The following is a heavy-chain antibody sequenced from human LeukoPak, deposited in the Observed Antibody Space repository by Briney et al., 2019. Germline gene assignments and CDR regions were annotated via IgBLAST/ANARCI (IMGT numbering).Heavy chain of an antibody. CDR3: ARRVLPYGDYDY. CDR1: GYTFTSYD. Sequence: ASVKVSCKASGYTFTSYDISWVRQATGQGLEWMGWMNPNSGNTGYAQKFQGRVTITRNTSISTAYMELSSLRSEDTAVYYCARRVLPYGDYDYWGQGTLVTVSS. CDR2: MNPNSGNT. V-gene: IGHV1-8*03. D-gene: IGHD4-17*01. J-gene: IGHJ4*02.